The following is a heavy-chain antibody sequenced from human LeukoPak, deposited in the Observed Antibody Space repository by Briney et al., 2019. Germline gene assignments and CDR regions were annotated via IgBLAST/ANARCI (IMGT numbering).Heavy chain of an antibody. CDR2: IWYDGSHQ. J-gene: IGHJ4*02. CDR3: AKGKDTPATAQPQRGYFES. D-gene: IGHD2-15*01. V-gene: IGHV3-33*06. Sequence: RSGGSLRLSCAASGFTFSGSGMHWVRQAPGKGLEWVAVIWYDGSHQYYADSVKGRFTISRDNSKNTLDLQMHSLRVEDTAVYFCAKGKDTPATAQPQRGYFESWGQGTLVTVSS. CDR1: GFTFSGSG.